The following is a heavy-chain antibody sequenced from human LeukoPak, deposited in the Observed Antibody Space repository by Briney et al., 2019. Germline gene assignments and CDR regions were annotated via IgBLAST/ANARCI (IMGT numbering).Heavy chain of an antibody. J-gene: IGHJ3*02. V-gene: IGHV3-15*01. D-gene: IGHD5-24*01. Sequence: GGSLRLSCAASGFTFAKAWMNWVRQAPGRGLEWVGRVKTNAQGGTTNYAAPVEGRFTISRDDSKDTSYMHMNSLKTEDTAVYYCGTSMALNASDIWGQGTMVTVSS. CDR3: GTSMALNASDI. CDR1: GFTFAKAW. CDR2: VKTNAQGGTT.